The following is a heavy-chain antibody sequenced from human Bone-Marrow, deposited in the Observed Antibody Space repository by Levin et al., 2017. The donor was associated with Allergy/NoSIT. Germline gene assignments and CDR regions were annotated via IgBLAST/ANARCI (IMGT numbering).Heavy chain of an antibody. Sequence: GGSLRLSCEASGFTFNNYAINWVRQAPGKGLEWLAVISHDANRQYYADSVKGRFTISRDNSKNTVFLHVSSLTAEDTAVYYCARDNWDEWFGELPYWGQGTLVTVSS. D-gene: IGHD3-10*01. J-gene: IGHJ4*02. CDR2: ISHDANRQ. CDR1: GFTFNNYA. CDR3: ARDNWDEWFGELPY. V-gene: IGHV3-30*04.